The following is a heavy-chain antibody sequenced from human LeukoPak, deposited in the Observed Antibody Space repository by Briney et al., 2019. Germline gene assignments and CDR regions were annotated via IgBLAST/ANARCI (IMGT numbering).Heavy chain of an antibody. CDR1: GGTFSGYY. CDR2: INHSGST. Sequence: PSETLSLTCDVYGGTFSGYYWSWIRQPPGKGLEWIGEINHSGSTNYNPSLKSRVTISVDTSKNQFSVKLGSVTAADTAVYYCARRRGSGSYNFDYWGQGTLVTVSS. J-gene: IGHJ4*02. CDR3: ARRRGSGSYNFDY. D-gene: IGHD1-26*01. V-gene: IGHV4-34*01.